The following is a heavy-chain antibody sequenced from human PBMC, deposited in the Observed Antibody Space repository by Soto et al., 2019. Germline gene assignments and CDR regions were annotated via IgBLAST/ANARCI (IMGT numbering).Heavy chain of an antibody. Sequence: LSLTCTVSGGSISSGDYYWSWIRQPPGRGLEWIGYIYYSGSTYYNPSLKSRVTISVDTSKNQFSLKLSSVTAADTAVYYCARGIRGYSYGYSGHFDYWGQGTLVTVSS. V-gene: IGHV4-30-4*01. CDR3: ARGIRGYSYGYSGHFDY. J-gene: IGHJ4*02. CDR1: GGSISSGDYY. CDR2: IYYSGST. D-gene: IGHD5-18*01.